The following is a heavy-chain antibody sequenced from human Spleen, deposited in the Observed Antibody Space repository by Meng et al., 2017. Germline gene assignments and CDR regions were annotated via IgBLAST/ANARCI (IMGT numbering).Heavy chain of an antibody. D-gene: IGHD3-22*01. V-gene: IGHV4-34*02. CDR1: GGTFSGYY. CDR3: ARVSGYFPYYFDY. Sequence: QVRLQQWGAGLLKPSETLSLSCGANGGTFSGYYWSWIRQTPRKGLEWIGYMYHSGSTYYNPSLKSRVTISVDRSKNQFSLKLTSVTAADTAVYYCARVSGYFPYYFDYWGQGTLVTVSS. J-gene: IGHJ4*02. CDR2: MYHSGST.